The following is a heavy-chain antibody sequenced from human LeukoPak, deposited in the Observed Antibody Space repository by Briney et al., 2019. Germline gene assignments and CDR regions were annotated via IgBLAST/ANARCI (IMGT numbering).Heavy chain of an antibody. CDR3: ARLGQFPD. CDR2: IYYSGST. Sequence: TSETLSLTCTVSGGSISSSSYYWGWIRQPPGKGLEWIGSIYYSGSTYYNPSLKSRVTISVDTSKNQFSLKLSSVTAADTAVYYCARLGQFPDWGQGTLVTVSS. J-gene: IGHJ4*02. V-gene: IGHV4-39*01. CDR1: GGSISSSSYY.